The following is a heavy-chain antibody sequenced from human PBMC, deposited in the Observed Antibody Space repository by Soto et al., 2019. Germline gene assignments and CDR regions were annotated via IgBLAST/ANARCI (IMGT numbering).Heavy chain of an antibody. CDR3: ARGKGDIVVVPAASNWFDP. J-gene: IGHJ5*02. Sequence: QVQLVQSGAEVKKPGSSVKVSCKASGGTFSSYAISWVRQAPGQGLEWMGGIIPIFGTANYAQKFQGRVTITADESTRTAYMELRSLRSEDTAVYYCARGKGDIVVVPAASNWFDPWGQGTLVTVSS. CDR2: IIPIFGTA. CDR1: GGTFSSYA. D-gene: IGHD2-2*01. V-gene: IGHV1-69*01.